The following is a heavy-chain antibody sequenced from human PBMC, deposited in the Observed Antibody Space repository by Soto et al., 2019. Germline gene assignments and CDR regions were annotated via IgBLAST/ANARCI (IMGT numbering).Heavy chain of an antibody. D-gene: IGHD5-12*01. V-gene: IGHV1-3*01. CDR3: ARDAELATIPLDF. Sequence: SVKVSCEASGYTFTKYIVHWVRQAPGQRLEWMGWINAGSGNTRYSQNLQGRVSFTRDTSASTAYMELSSLRFEDTAIYYCARDAELATIPLDFWGQGTLVTVSS. CDR2: INAGSGNT. J-gene: IGHJ4*02. CDR1: GYTFTKYI.